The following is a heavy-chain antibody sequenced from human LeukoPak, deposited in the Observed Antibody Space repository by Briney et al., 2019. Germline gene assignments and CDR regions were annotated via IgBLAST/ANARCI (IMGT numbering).Heavy chain of an antibody. V-gene: IGHV4-59*11. CDR2: IHYSGRA. J-gene: IGHJ6*02. CDR3: ARFGVDYDMDV. Sequence: SETLSLTCTVSGGSINGHYWTWIRQPPGKGLEWIGQIHYSGRADYNPSLKRRVTISVDTPKNQISLNLNSVTAADTAVYYCARFGVDYDMDVWGQGTTVAVSS. CDR1: GGSINGHY. D-gene: IGHD3-16*01.